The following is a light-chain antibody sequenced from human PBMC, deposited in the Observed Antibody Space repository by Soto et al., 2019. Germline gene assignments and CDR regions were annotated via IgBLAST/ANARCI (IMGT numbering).Light chain of an antibody. CDR2: QDD. J-gene: IGLJ1*01. V-gene: IGLV3-1*01. Sequence: SYELTQPPSVSVSPGQTASITCSGSNLGDKYVCWYQQKPGQSPVLVIYQDDNRPSGIPERFSGSNSGNTATLTISGTQAMDEADYYWQTWDSTTAVFGTGTKLTVL. CDR1: NLGDKY. CDR3: QTWDSTTAV.